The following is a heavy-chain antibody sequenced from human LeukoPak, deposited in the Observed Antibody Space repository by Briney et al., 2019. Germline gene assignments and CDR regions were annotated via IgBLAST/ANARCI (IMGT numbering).Heavy chain of an antibody. CDR2: INPDNGDT. V-gene: IGHV1-2*06. CDR3: ARSAVAGSGDFDY. CDR1: GYTFTDYY. D-gene: IGHD6-19*01. Sequence: ASMKVSCKASGYTFTDYYIHWVRQAPGQGLEWMGRINPDNGDTNYAQKFQGRVTMTRDTSISAAYMELSRLRSDDTAMFYCARSAVAGSGDFDYWGQGTLVTVSS. J-gene: IGHJ4*02.